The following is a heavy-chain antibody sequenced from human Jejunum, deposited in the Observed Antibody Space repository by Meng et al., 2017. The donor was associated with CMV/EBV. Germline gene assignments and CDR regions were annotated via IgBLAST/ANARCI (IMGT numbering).Heavy chain of an antibody. CDR3: ARRVCNSIDCPGRDYYFDS. CDR1: SNYW. Sequence: SNYWMHWVRQAPGKGLVWVSLINSDGSTKIYADSVKGRFTISRDNAKNTLYLQMNSLRAADTAVYYCARRVCNSIDCPGRDYYFDSWGRGTLVTVSS. CDR2: INSDGSTK. V-gene: IGHV3-74*01. J-gene: IGHJ4*02. D-gene: IGHD2/OR15-2a*01.